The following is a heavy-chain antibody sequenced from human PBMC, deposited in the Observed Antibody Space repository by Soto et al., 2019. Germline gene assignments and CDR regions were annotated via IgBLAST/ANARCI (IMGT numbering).Heavy chain of an antibody. Sequence: QVQLVQSGAEVKKPESSVKVSCKASGGTFSSYAISWVRQAPGQGLEWMGGIIPIFGTANYAQKFQGRVTITADESTSTAYMELSSLRSEDTAVYYCARLYDSSGYYKNDAFDIWGQGTMVTVSS. V-gene: IGHV1-69*01. CDR3: ARLYDSSGYYKNDAFDI. D-gene: IGHD3-22*01. J-gene: IGHJ3*02. CDR2: IIPIFGTA. CDR1: GGTFSSYA.